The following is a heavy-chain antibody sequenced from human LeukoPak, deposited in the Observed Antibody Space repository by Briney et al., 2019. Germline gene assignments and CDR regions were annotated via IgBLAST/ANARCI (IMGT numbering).Heavy chain of an antibody. J-gene: IGHJ3*02. Sequence: PSETLSLTCTVSGGSTSSYYCSWIRQPAGKGLEWIGRIYTSGSTNYNPSLKSRVTMSVDTSKNQFSLKLSSVTAADTAVYYCARERLRGIGAFDIWGQGKMVTVSS. CDR2: IYTSGST. V-gene: IGHV4-4*07. D-gene: IGHD6-25*01. CDR1: GGSTSSYY. CDR3: ARERLRGIGAFDI.